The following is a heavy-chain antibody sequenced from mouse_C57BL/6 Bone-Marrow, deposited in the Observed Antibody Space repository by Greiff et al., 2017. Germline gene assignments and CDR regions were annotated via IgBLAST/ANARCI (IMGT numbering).Heavy chain of an antibody. CDR3: ARYDGYYGNVDD. J-gene: IGHJ2*01. Sequence: EVKLVESGPGLVKPSQSLSLTCSVTGYSITSGYYWHWIRQFPGNKLEWMGYISYDGSNNYHPSLKNRISINRDTSKNQFFLKLNSVTTEDTATYYCARYDGYYGNVDDWGRGTTLTVSS. CDR1: GYSITSGYY. V-gene: IGHV3-6*01. CDR2: ISYDGSN. D-gene: IGHD2-3*01.